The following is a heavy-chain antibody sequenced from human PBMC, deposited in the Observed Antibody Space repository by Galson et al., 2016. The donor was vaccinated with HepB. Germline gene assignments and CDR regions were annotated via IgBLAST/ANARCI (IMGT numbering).Heavy chain of an antibody. CDR2: ISGNGGRT. CDR1: GFTFSDYA. Sequence: SLRLSCAASGFTFSDYAMSWVRQAPGKGLEWVSGISGNGGRTYYADSVEGRFTISRDNSKNTLYLQMNSLRAEDTAVYYCAKDPRSYYNILNYYFDSWGQGTLVTVSS. J-gene: IGHJ4*02. D-gene: IGHD3-9*01. V-gene: IGHV3-23*01. CDR3: AKDPRSYYNILNYYFDS.